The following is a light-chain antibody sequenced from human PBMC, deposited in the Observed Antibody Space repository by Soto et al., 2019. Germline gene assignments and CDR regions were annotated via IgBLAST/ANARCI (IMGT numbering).Light chain of an antibody. V-gene: IGKV1-39*01. Sequence: DIQITQSPSSLSASVGDRVTITCRASQSITSSLNWYQQKPGKAPKLLIYTTSSLQSGVPSRFSGSGSGTDFTLTISSMQPEDFANYCCQQTYSTPSTFGQGTKVDIK. CDR2: TTS. CDR3: QQTYSTPST. CDR1: QSITSS. J-gene: IGKJ1*01.